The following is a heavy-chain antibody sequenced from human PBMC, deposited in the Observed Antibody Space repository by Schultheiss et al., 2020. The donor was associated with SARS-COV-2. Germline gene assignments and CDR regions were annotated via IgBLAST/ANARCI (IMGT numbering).Heavy chain of an antibody. CDR3: ARDWRGEYYFDS. Sequence: SETLSLTCTVSGGSISSGGYYWSWIRQHPGKGLEWIGYIYYSGSTYYNPSLKSLVTISVDTSKNQFSLKLSSVTAADTAVYYCARDWRGEYYFDSWGQGTLVTVSS. J-gene: IGHJ4*02. D-gene: IGHD3-10*01. CDR2: IYYSGST. CDR1: GGSISSGGYY. V-gene: IGHV4-31*01.